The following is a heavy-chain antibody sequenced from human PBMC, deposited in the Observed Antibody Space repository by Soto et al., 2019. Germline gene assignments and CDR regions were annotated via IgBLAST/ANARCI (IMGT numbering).Heavy chain of an antibody. D-gene: IGHD1-26*01. CDR2: ISYDGSNK. Sequence: QVQLVESGGGVVQPGRSLRLSCAASGFTFSSYAMHWVRQAPGKGLEWVAVISYDGSNKYYADSVKGRFTISRDNSKNTLYLQMNSLRAEDTAVYYCARDSGSSHGWFDPWGQGTLVTVSS. J-gene: IGHJ5*02. V-gene: IGHV3-30-3*01. CDR3: ARDSGSSHGWFDP. CDR1: GFTFSSYA.